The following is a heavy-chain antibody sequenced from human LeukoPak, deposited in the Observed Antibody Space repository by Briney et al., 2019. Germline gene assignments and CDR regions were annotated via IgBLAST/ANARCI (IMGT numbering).Heavy chain of an antibody. J-gene: IGHJ2*01. CDR3: ARHRGGCSGGSCYSWYFDL. V-gene: IGHV4-59*08. CDR2: IYYSGST. CDR1: CAASSSYA. Sequence: SCAASSSYAMSWIRQPPGKGLEWIGYIYYSGSTNYNPSLKSRVTVSVDTSKNQFSLRLTSVTAADTAVYYCARHRGGCSGGSCYSWYFDLWGRGTLVTVSS. D-gene: IGHD2-15*01.